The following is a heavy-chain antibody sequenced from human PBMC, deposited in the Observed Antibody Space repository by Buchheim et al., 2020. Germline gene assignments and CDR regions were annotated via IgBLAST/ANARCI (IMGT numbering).Heavy chain of an antibody. CDR2: MYSGGTT. Sequence: EVQLVESGGGVVQPGGSLRLSCLVSGFTVNTKFMGWVRQAPGKGLEWVSVMYSGGTTYYSDSVKGRFTISRDDSKNTVYLQMNSLRVEDTAVYYCARDTDFYGPGHFGWFDPWGQGTL. V-gene: IGHV3-66*01. CDR1: GFTVNTKF. J-gene: IGHJ5*02. D-gene: IGHD2/OR15-2a*01. CDR3: ARDTDFYGPGHFGWFDP.